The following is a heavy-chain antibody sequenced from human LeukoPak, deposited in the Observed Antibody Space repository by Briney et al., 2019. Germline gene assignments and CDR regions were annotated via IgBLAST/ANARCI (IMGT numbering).Heavy chain of an antibody. CDR1: GFTFSSYA. J-gene: IGHJ2*01. CDR3: AKGVGSFDWYFDL. V-gene: IGHV3-23*01. CDR2: ISGSGGST. Sequence: PGGSLRLSCAASGFTFSSYAMSWVRLAPGKGLEWVSAISGSGGSTYYADSVKGRFTISRDNSKNTLYLQMNSLRAEDTAVYYCAKGVGSFDWYFDLWGRGTLVTVSS. D-gene: IGHD1-26*01.